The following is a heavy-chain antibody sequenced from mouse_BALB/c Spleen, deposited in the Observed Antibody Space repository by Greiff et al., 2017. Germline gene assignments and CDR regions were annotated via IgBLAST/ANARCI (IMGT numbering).Heavy chain of an antibody. CDR2: INPNNGGT. J-gene: IGHJ2*01. CDR3: ARSDYRYDNFDY. V-gene: IGHV1-18*01. D-gene: IGHD2-14*01. CDR1: GYTFTDYN. Sequence: VQLKQSGPELVKPGASVKIPCKASGYTFTDYNMDWVKQSHGKSLEWIGDINPNNGGTIYNQKFKGKATLTVDKSSSTAYMELRSLTSEDTAVYYCARSDYRYDNFDYWGQGTTLTVSS.